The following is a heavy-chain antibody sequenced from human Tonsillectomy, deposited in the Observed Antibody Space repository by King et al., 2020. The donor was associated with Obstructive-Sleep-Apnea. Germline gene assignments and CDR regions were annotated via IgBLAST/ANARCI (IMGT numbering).Heavy chain of an antibody. CDR2: IFSNDEK. V-gene: IGHV2-26*01. CDR1: GFSLSNARMG. D-gene: IGHD6-13*01. CDR3: ARTEPGIAGPNWFDP. J-gene: IGHJ5*02. Sequence: VTLQESGPVLVKPTETLTLTCTVSGFSLSNARMGVSWIRQPPGKALEWLAHIFSNDEKSYSTSLKSRLTISKDTSKSQVVLTMTNMDPVDTATYYCARTEPGIAGPNWFDPWGQGTLVTVSS.